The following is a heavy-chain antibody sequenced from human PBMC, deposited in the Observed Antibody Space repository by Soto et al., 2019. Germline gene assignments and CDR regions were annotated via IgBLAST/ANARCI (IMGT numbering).Heavy chain of an antibody. CDR1: GFTFSSYT. J-gene: IGHJ4*02. CDR2: ISSSSVHI. Sequence: GGSLSLSCATSGFTFSSYTMTWVRQAPGKGLEWVSSISSSSVHIYYAESLKGRFTVSRDNANNAVYLQMNSVMAEDTAMYSVARSPAGITGTSRDFWGLGTLVTVSS. CDR3: ARSPAGITGTSRDF. V-gene: IGHV3-21*01. D-gene: IGHD1-7*01.